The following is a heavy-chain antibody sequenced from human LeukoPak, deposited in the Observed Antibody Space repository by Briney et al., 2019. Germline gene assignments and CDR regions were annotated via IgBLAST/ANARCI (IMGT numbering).Heavy chain of an antibody. J-gene: IGHJ4*02. V-gene: IGHV3-74*01. Sequence: GGSLRLSCAASGFSFSGYWMHWVRQAPGKGLVWVSHVNNDGSGTTYADSVKGRFTISRDNSKNTLYLQMNSLRAEDTAVYYCAKEGASARRGYFDYWGQRTLVTVSS. CDR3: AKEGASARRGYFDY. CDR1: GFSFSGYW. D-gene: IGHD1-1*01. CDR2: VNNDGSGT.